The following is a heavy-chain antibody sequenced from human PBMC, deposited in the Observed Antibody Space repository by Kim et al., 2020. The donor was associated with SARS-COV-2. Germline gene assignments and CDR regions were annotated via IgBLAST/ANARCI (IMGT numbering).Heavy chain of an antibody. D-gene: IGHD1-26*01. Sequence: SQTLSLTCAISGDSVSSNSAAWNWIRQSPSRGLEWLGRTYYRSKWYNDYAVSVKSRITINPDTSKNQFSLQLNSVTPEDTAVYYCARDLSSTEWELRLENYYYYGMDVWGQGTTVTVSS. V-gene: IGHV6-1*01. CDR3: ARDLSSTEWELRLENYYYYGMDV. CDR2: TYYRSKWYN. J-gene: IGHJ6*02. CDR1: GDSVSSNSAA.